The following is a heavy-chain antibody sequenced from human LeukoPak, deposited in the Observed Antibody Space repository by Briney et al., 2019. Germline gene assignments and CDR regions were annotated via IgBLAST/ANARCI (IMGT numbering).Heavy chain of an antibody. CDR1: GFSLSTSGVG. D-gene: IGHD2-21*02. V-gene: IGHV2-5*02. CDR3: AHRQKYCGGDCYGHFDY. Sequence: SGPTLVNPTQTLTLTCTFSGFSLSTSGVGVGRIRQPPGKALEWLALIYWDDDKRYSPSPKSRLTITKDTSKNQVVLTMTNMDPVDTATYYCAHRQKYCGGDCYGHFDYWGQGTLVTVSS. CDR2: IYWDDDK. J-gene: IGHJ4*02.